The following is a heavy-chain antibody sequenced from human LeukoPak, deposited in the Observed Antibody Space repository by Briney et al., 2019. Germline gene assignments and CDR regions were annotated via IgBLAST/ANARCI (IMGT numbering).Heavy chain of an antibody. CDR2: IYTSGST. J-gene: IGHJ3*02. Sequence: PSETLSLTCSVSGGSISSYYWSWIRQPAGKGLEWIGRIYTSGSTNYNPSLKSRVTMSVDTSKNQFSLKLSSVTAADTAVYYCARVYSGSYHDAFDIWGQGTMVTVSS. V-gene: IGHV4-4*07. CDR1: GGSISSYY. CDR3: ARVYSGSYHDAFDI. D-gene: IGHD1-26*01.